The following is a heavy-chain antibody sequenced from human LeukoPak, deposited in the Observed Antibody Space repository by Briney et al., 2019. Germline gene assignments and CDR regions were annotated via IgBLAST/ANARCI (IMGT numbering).Heavy chain of an antibody. Sequence: GGSLRLSCAASGFTFSNAWMNWVRQAPGKGLEWVGRIKRKADGETTDYAAPVKGRFIISRDDSKKMLYLQMKSLKTEDTAVYYCTTDPLRVVVVNDFWGQGTLVTVSS. CDR1: GFTFSNAW. D-gene: IGHD5/OR15-5a*01. V-gene: IGHV3-15*01. J-gene: IGHJ4*02. CDR3: TTDPLRVVVVNDF. CDR2: IKRKADGETT.